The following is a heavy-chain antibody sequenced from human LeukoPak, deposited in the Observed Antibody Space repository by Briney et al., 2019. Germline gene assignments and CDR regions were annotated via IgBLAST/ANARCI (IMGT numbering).Heavy chain of an antibody. V-gene: IGHV3-23*01. J-gene: IGHJ5*02. CDR2: ISGSGGST. CDR1: GFTFDDYA. Sequence: PGGSLRLSCAASGFTFDDYAMHWARQAPGKGLEWVSAISGSGGSTYYADSVKGRFTISRDNSKNTLYLQMNSLRAEDTAVYYCARDASNTGGWFDPWGQGTLVTVSS. CDR3: ARDASNTGGWFDP. D-gene: IGHD2-8*02.